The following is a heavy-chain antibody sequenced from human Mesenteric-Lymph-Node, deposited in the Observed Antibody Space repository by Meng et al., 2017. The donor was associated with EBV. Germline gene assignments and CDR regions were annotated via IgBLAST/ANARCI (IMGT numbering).Heavy chain of an antibody. CDR3: ARLTDY. CDR2: ITGNGGNT. Sequence: GGGLVQPGVSRSLSCPASGFTFSSHSMSWVRQAQGKGLEWVSAITGNGGNTYYADSVKGRFTISRDNSKNTVSLQMNSLRAEDTAVYYCARLTDYWGQGTLVTVSS. V-gene: IGHV3-23*01. CDR1: GFTFSSHS. D-gene: IGHD3-9*01. J-gene: IGHJ4*02.